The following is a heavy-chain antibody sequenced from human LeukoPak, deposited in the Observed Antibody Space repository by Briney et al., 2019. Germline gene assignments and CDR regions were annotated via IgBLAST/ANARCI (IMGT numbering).Heavy chain of an antibody. J-gene: IGHJ3*02. Sequence: PGGSLRLSCAASGFTFSSYAMHWVRQAPGKGLEWVSTITYNSADIGYVDSVKGRFTISRDNAKNSLYLLMNDLRVEDAALYYCARRGYRKGYDDAFDIWGQGTMVTVSS. CDR3: ARRGYRKGYDDAFDI. CDR2: ITYNSADI. D-gene: IGHD5-18*01. V-gene: IGHV3-9*01. CDR1: GFTFSSYA.